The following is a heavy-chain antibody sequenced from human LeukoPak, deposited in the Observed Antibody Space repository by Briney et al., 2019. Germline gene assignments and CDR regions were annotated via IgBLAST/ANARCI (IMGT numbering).Heavy chain of an antibody. CDR1: GGSISSYY. J-gene: IGHJ3*02. Sequence: SETLSLTCTVSGGSISSYYWSWIRQPPGKGLEWIGYIYYSGSTNYNPSLKSRVTISVDTSKNQFSLKLSSMTAADTAVYYCARRRDERGYKDIFDIWGQGTMVTVSS. CDR3: ARRRDERGYKDIFDI. CDR2: IYYSGST. D-gene: IGHD5-18*01. V-gene: IGHV4-59*08.